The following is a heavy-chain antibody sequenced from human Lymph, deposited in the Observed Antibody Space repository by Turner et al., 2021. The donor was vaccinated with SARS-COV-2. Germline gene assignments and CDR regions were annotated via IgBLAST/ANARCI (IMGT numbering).Heavy chain of an antibody. CDR2: IYSGGST. CDR3: ARDLQLYGMDV. J-gene: IGHJ6*02. V-gene: IGHV3-53*01. D-gene: IGHD1-1*01. Sequence: VQLVRAGGGLIHAGGSLRPSCAASGFTVSSNYMTWVRQAPGKGLEWVSLIYSGGSTYYADSVKSRFTISRDNSKNTLYLQMNSLRAEDTAIYYCARDLQLYGMDVWGQGTTVTVSS. CDR1: GFTVSSNY.